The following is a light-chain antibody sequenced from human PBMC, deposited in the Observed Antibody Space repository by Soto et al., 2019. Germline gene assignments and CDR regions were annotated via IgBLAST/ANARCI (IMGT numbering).Light chain of an antibody. J-gene: IGLJ1*01. CDR3: SSYTSSSTYV. CDR1: SSDVGGYNY. V-gene: IGLV2-14*01. Sequence: QSALTQPASVSGSPGQSITISCTGTSSDVGGYNYVSWYQQRPGKAPKLMIYDASNRPSGVSNRFSGSKSGNTASLTISGLQAEDEADYYCSSYTSSSTYVFGTGTKLTVL. CDR2: DAS.